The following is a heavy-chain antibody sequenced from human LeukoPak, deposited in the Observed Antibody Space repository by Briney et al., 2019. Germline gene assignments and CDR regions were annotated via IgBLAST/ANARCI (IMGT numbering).Heavy chain of an antibody. CDR3: ARTSGSFAGYFDF. V-gene: IGHV3-66*02. CDR2: IYSGGRT. CDR1: GFTVISNY. D-gene: IGHD1-26*01. Sequence: GGSLRLSCAASGFTVISNYMYWVRQTPGKGLECISVIYSGGRTYYADSVKGRFTISRDNSKNMLFLQMNSLRTEDTALYYCARTSGSFAGYFDFWGQGTLVTVSS. J-gene: IGHJ4*02.